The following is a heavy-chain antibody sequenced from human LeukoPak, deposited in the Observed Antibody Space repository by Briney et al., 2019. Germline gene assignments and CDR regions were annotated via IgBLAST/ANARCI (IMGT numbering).Heavy chain of an antibody. CDR3: ARGDNDYGDYEYFQH. CDR1: GGSISSYY. J-gene: IGHJ1*01. D-gene: IGHD4-17*01. CDR2: IYTSGST. Sequence: PSETLSHTCTVSGGSISSYYWSWIRQPAGKGLEWIGRIYTSGSTNYNPSLKSRVTMSVDTSKNQFSLKLSSVTAADTAVYYCARGDNDYGDYEYFQHWGQGTLVTVSS. V-gene: IGHV4-4*07.